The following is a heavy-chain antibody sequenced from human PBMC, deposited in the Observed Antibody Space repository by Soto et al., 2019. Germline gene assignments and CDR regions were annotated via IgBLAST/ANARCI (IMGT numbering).Heavy chain of an antibody. D-gene: IGHD3-10*01. CDR3: ARVRVIRGVIPSHFGR. CDR1: GGTFNSYG. V-gene: IGHV1-69*06. CDR2: IIPLYGTV. Sequence: QDHLAQSGAEVKKPGSSVTVSCKASGGTFNSYGISWVRQAPGQGLDWMGVIIPLYGTVNYAQKFQGRVSITEDKSTSTAYMDLSSLRSDDTAVYYCARVRVIRGVIPSHFGRWGQGTLVTVSS. J-gene: IGHJ4*02.